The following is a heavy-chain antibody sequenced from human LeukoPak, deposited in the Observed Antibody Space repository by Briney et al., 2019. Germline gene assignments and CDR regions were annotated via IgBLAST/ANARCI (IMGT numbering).Heavy chain of an antibody. V-gene: IGHV4-39*07. D-gene: IGHD4-17*01. CDR2: IYYSGST. CDR3: ARDLTVTPYYFDY. J-gene: IGHJ4*02. Sequence: SETLSLTCTVSGGSISSSSYYWGWIRQPPGKGREWIGSIYYSGSTYYNPSLKSRVTISIDTSKNQFSLKLSSVTAADTAVYYCARDLTVTPYYFDYWGQGTLVTVSS. CDR1: GGSISSSSYY.